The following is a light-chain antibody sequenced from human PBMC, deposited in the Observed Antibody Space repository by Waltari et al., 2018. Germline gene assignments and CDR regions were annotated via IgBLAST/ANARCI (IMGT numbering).Light chain of an antibody. CDR3: MQGIHLPWT. CDR2: EIS. CDR1: QNLLHSNGKPY. Sequence: DVVMTQNPLSLSVTPGQPAYITCKSSQNLLHSNGKPYLYWYLQRPGQSPHLLIYEISSRFSGVPDRFSGSGSGTDFTLEISRVEAEDVGVYYCMQGIHLPWTFGQGTKVEIK. V-gene: IGKV2-29*02. J-gene: IGKJ1*01.